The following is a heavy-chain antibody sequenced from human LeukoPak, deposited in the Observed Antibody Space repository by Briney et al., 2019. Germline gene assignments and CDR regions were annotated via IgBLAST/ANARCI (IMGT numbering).Heavy chain of an antibody. CDR3: ANNWNYFPY. V-gene: IGHV3-23*01. CDR1: GFTFSSYA. CDR2: ISGSGGVT. J-gene: IGHJ4*02. Sequence: GGSLRLSCAASGFTFSSYAMSWVRQAPGKGLEWVSAISGSGGVTNYADSVKGRFTISRDNSRNTLYLQMNSLIAEDTAVYYCANNWNYFPYWGQGTLVTVSS. D-gene: IGHD1-20*01.